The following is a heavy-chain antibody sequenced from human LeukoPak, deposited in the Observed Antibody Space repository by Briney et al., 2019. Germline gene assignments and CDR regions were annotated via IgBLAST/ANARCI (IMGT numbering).Heavy chain of an antibody. Sequence: GGSLRLSCAASGFTFSSFAMNWVRQAPGKGLEWVSGIGESGASTYYADSVKGRFTISRDNSKNTLNLQLNSLRAEDTALYYSAKTRSSWYGDAFDFWGQGTMVTVSS. D-gene: IGHD6-13*01. CDR1: GFTFSSFA. V-gene: IGHV3-23*01. CDR3: AKTRSSWYGDAFDF. J-gene: IGHJ3*01. CDR2: IGESGAST.